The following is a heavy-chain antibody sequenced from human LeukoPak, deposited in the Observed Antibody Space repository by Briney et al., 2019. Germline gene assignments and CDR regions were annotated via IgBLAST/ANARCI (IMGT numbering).Heavy chain of an antibody. CDR1: GFTFSSYA. CDR3: AGDHFDY. Sequence: GRSLRLSCAASGFTFSSYAMHWVRQAPGKGLEWVAVISYDGSNKYYADSVKGRFTISRDNSKNTLYLQMNSLRAEDTAVYYCAGDHFDYWGQGTLVTVSS. CDR2: ISYDGSNK. J-gene: IGHJ4*02. V-gene: IGHV3-30*04.